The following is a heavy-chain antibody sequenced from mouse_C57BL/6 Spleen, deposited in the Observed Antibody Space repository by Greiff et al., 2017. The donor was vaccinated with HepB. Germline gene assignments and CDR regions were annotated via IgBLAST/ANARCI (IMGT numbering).Heavy chain of an antibody. CDR1: GYTFTSYW. CDR3: ARDYDYDGYAMDY. CDR2: IHPNSGST. Sequence: VKLQESGAELVKPGASVKLSCKASGYTFTSYWMHWVKQRPGQGLEWIGMIHPNSGSTNYNEKFKSKATLTVDKSSSTAYMQLSSLTSEDSAVYYCARDYDYDGYAMDYWGQGTSVTVSS. D-gene: IGHD2-4*01. V-gene: IGHV1-64*01. J-gene: IGHJ4*01.